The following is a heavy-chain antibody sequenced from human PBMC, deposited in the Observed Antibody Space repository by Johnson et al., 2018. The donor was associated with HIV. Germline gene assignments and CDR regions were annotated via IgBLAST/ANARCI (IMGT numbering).Heavy chain of an antibody. D-gene: IGHD2-15*01. Sequence: QVQLVESGGAVVQPGGSLRLSCAASAFTFSSYAIHWVRQAPGKGLEWVAFIHYDGNNKYYADSVKGRFTISRDNSKNTLYLEMTSLRTEDTAVYYCARAAGVNVVVEDFDLWGQGTMVTVSS. J-gene: IGHJ3*01. CDR3: ARAAGVNVVVEDFDL. CDR2: IHYDGNNK. CDR1: AFTFSSYA. V-gene: IGHV3-30*02.